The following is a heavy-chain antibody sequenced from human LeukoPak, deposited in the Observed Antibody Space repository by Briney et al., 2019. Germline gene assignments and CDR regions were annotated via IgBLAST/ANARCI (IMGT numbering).Heavy chain of an antibody. J-gene: IGHJ4*02. CDR3: ARDRDGWELDY. CDR2: IKQDGSEK. V-gene: IGHV3-7*01. Sequence: GGSLRLSCTTSGFTFSSYWMSWVRQAPGKGLEWVANIKQDGSEKYYVDSVKGRFTISRDNAENSLYLQMNSLRAEDTAVYYCARDRDGWELDYWGQGTLVTVSS. CDR1: GFTFSSYW. D-gene: IGHD1-26*01.